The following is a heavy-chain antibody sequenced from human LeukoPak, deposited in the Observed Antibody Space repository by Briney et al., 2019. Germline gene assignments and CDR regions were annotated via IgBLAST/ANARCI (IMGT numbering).Heavy chain of an antibody. CDR2: ISAYNGNT. D-gene: IGHD3-22*01. CDR1: GYTFTSYG. V-gene: IGHV1-18*01. J-gene: IGHJ3*02. Sequence: ASVKVSCKASGYTFTSYGISGVRQAPGQGLEWMGWISAYNGNTNYAQKLQGRVTMTTDTSTSTAYMELRSLRSDDTAVYYCASSYYYDSSGYCSIWGQGTMVTVSS. CDR3: ASSYYYDSSGYCSI.